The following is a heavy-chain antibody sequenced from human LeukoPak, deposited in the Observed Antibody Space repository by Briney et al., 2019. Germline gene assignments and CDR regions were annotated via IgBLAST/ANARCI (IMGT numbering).Heavy chain of an antibody. V-gene: IGHV3-23*01. CDR1: GFTFSNYA. CDR2: IIGGSGGTT. CDR3: ASREDYGDYGGVY. D-gene: IGHD4-17*01. J-gene: IGHJ4*02. Sequence: GGSLRLSCVTSGFTFSNYAMNWVRQAPGKGREWVSGIIGGSGGTTYYAESVEGRFSISRDNSKNTLYLQMNSLRAEDTAVYYCASREDYGDYGGVYWGQGTLVTVSS.